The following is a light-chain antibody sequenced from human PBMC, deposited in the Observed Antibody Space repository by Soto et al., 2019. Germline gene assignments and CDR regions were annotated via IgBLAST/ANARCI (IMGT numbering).Light chain of an antibody. V-gene: IGKV3D-20*02. J-gene: IGKJ5*01. Sequence: EIVVTQSPGTLSLSPGERATLSCRASQNRMKQYLACYTQRPGQDHSPHIFGASNWAPDIPDMFMGSGSGTDFSLTTNKLEPADFAVYYSQQRNVWPPINFGQGTRV. CDR1: QNRMKQY. CDR2: GAS. CDR3: QQRNVWPPIN.